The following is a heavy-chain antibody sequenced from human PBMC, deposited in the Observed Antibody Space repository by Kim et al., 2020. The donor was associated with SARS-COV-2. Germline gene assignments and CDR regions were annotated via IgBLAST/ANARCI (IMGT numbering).Heavy chain of an antibody. V-gene: IGHV3-9*01. J-gene: IGHJ4*02. Sequence: ADSLKGRFTTSRDKAKNSLYLQMNSLRAEDTALYYCAKDMRSGTTYSFDYWGQGTLVTVSS. D-gene: IGHD2-2*01. CDR3: AKDMRSGTTYSFDY.